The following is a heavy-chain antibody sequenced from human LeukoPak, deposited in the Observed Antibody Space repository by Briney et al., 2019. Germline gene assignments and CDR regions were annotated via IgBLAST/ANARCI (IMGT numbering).Heavy chain of an antibody. CDR3: TACYQLLPRNYWYFDL. Sequence: GGSLRLSCEASGFTFSSFGTHWVRQAPGKGLEWVAFIRRDGDVIYYADSVKGRFTISRDNAKNSMYLQMNSLKTEDTAVYYCTACYQLLPRNYWYFDLWGRGTLVTVSS. CDR1: GFTFSSFG. CDR2: IRRDGDVI. D-gene: IGHD2-2*01. J-gene: IGHJ2*01. V-gene: IGHV3-30*02.